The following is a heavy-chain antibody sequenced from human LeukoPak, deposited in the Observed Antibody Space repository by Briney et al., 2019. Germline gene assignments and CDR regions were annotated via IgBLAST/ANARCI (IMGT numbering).Heavy chain of an antibody. D-gene: IGHD5-18*01. V-gene: IGHV3-30*18. CDR2: ISYDGSNK. Sequence: PGGSLRLSCAASGFTFSSYGMHWVRQAPGKGLEWVAVISYDGSNKYYADSVKGRFTISRDNSKNTLYLQMNSLRAEDTAVYYCAKDPQLSSPYTPDYWGQGTLVTVSS. CDR3: AKDPQLSSPYTPDY. J-gene: IGHJ4*02. CDR1: GFTFSSYG.